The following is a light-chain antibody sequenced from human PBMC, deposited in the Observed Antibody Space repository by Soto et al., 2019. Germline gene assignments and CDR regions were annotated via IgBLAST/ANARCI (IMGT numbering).Light chain of an antibody. J-gene: IGLJ1*01. CDR1: SSYVGGYNY. V-gene: IGLV2-8*01. CDR3: SSYAGSNNYV. CDR2: DVS. Sequence: QSVLTQPPSASGSSGQPVTISCTGTSSYVGGYNYVSWYHQHPGKAPKLMIYDVSKRPSGVPDRFSGSKSGNTASLTVSGLQAEDEADYYCSSYAGSNNYVFGTGTKVTVL.